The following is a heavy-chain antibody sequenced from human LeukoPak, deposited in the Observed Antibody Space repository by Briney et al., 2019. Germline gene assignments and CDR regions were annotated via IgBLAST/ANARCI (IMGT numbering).Heavy chain of an antibody. CDR1: GYTFTSYG. Sequence: ASVKVSCRASGYTFTSYGISWVRQAPGQGLEWMGWISAYNGNTNYAQKLQGRVTMTTNTSTSTAYMELRSLRSDDTAVYYCARTRGYSSSWPIDYWGQGTLVTVSS. D-gene: IGHD6-13*01. V-gene: IGHV1-18*01. CDR2: ISAYNGNT. J-gene: IGHJ4*02. CDR3: ARTRGYSSSWPIDY.